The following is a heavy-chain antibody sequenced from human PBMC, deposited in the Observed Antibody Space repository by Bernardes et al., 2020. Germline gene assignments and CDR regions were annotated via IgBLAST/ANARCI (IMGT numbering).Heavy chain of an antibody. CDR3: ARGQMVTYGDSSSETY. CDR1: GFTFNTFG. V-gene: IGHV3-33*07. D-gene: IGHD4-17*01. J-gene: IGHJ4*02. CDR2: IWYDGSTK. Sequence: VGSLRLSCAASGFTFNTFGMYWVRQAPGKRLEWVALIWYDGSTKWYADSVKGRFTVSRDDSKNTVYLEMNSLRDDDTAVYYCARGQMVTYGDSSSETYCAQGTLVTVSS.